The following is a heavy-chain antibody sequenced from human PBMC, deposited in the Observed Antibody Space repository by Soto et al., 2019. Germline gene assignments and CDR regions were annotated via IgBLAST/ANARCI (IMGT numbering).Heavy chain of an antibody. J-gene: IGHJ6*02. Sequence: SQTLSLTCAIPGGSVSSNSAAWNWIRQSPSRGFEWLGRTYYRSKWYNDYVVSVKSRITINPDTSKNQFSLQLNSVTPEDTAVYYCAIVLTFYYYYGMDVWGQGATVTV. D-gene: IGHD3-16*01. V-gene: IGHV6-1*01. CDR3: AIVLTFYYYYGMDV. CDR1: GGSVSSNSAA. CDR2: TYYRSKWYN.